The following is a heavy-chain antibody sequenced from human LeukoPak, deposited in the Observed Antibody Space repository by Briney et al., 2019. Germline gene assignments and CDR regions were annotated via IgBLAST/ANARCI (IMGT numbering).Heavy chain of an antibody. Sequence: GGSLRLSCAASGFTFSNYAMSWVRQAPGKGLEWVSSISDSGGSTFYADSVKGRFTISRDNSKNSLYLQMNSLRAEDTAVYYCARGKEPVAGSLSHFDYWGQGTLVTVSS. V-gene: IGHV3-23*01. CDR3: ARGKEPVAGSLSHFDY. J-gene: IGHJ4*02. CDR2: ISDSGGST. CDR1: GFTFSNYA. D-gene: IGHD6-19*01.